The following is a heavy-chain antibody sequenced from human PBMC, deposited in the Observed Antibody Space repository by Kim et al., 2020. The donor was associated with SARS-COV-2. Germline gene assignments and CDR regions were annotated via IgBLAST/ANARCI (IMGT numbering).Heavy chain of an antibody. D-gene: IGHD3-10*01. Sequence: YNPSLKSRVTISVDTSKNQFSLKLSSVTAADTAVYYCARFSYGSRGGFDYWGQGTLVTVSS. J-gene: IGHJ4*02. V-gene: IGHV4-34*01. CDR3: ARFSYGSRGGFDY.